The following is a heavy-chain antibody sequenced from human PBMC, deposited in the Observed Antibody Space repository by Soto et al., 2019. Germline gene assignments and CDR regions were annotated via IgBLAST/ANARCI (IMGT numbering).Heavy chain of an antibody. Sequence: QITLKESGPALMEPTQTLTLTCSFSGLSLSTPGVGVGWLRQAPGKALECLAIIYWDNDKRYNPSLKTRLTRPKXXSXNXXVLPMPYMEPVDTAIYYCPHRVTYRTNYNVGWFDPWGQGTLVTVS. J-gene: IGHJ5*02. D-gene: IGHD1-1*01. CDR3: PHRVTYRTNYNVGWFDP. CDR1: GLSLSTPGVG. V-gene: IGHV2-5*02. CDR2: IYWDNDK.